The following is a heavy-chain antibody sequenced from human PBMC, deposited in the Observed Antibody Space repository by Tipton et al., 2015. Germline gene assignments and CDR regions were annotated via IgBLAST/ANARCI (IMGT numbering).Heavy chain of an antibody. CDR3: ASRDWLLHHFDY. CDR1: GGSIRDVNYY. CDR2: IHYSGAT. V-gene: IGHV4-39*01. D-gene: IGHD6-19*01. J-gene: IGHJ4*02. Sequence: TLSLTCTVSGGSIRDVNYYWGWIRQSPRKGLEWLANIHYSGATYDNPSLEGRVYMSVDTSQIQFTLKLTSVTAADTAVYYCASRDWLLHHFDYWGQGTLVTVSS.